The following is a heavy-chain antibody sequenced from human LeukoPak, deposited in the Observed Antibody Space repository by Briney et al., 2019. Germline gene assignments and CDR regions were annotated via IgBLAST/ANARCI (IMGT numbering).Heavy chain of an antibody. CDR2: ISYDGSNK. V-gene: IGHV3-30*03. D-gene: IGHD2-2*01. J-gene: IGHJ4*02. CDR1: GFTFSSYG. CDR3: ARDFCSSTSCSFDY. Sequence: GGSLRLSCAASGFTFSSYGMHWVRQAPGKGLEWVAVISYDGSNKYYADSVKGRFTISRDNSKNTLYLQMNSLRAEDTAVYYCARDFCSSTSCSFDYWGQGTLVTVSS.